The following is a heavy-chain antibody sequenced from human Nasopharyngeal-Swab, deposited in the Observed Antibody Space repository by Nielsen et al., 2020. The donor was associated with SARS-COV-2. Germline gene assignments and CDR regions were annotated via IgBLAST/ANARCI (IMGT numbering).Heavy chain of an antibody. Sequence: GESLKISCAASGFTFSSYWMSWVRQAPGKGLEWVANIKQDGSEKYYVDSVKGRFTISGDNAKNSLYLQMNSLRAEDTAVYYCARDQYYYDSSGPAFDIWGQGTMVTVSS. V-gene: IGHV3-7*01. J-gene: IGHJ3*02. CDR2: IKQDGSEK. D-gene: IGHD3-22*01. CDR3: ARDQYYYDSSGPAFDI. CDR1: GFTFSSYW.